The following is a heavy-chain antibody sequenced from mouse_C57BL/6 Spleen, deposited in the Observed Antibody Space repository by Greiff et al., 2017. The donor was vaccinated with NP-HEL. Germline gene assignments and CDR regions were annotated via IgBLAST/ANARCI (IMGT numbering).Heavy chain of an antibody. J-gene: IGHJ3*01. Sequence: QVQLQQPGAELVKPGASVKVSCKASGYTFTSYWMHWVKQRPGQGLEWIGRIHPSDSDTNYNQKFKGKATLTVDKSSSTAYMQLSSLTSEDSAVYYCALMFPSTEGFAYWGQGTLVTVSA. V-gene: IGHV1-74*01. CDR2: IHPSDSDT. CDR3: ALMFPSTEGFAY. CDR1: GYTFTSYW. D-gene: IGHD4-1*02.